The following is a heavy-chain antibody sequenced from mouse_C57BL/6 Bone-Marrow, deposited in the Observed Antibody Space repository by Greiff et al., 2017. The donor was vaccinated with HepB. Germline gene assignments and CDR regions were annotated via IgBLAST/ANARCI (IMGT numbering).Heavy chain of an antibody. D-gene: IGHD1-1*01. V-gene: IGHV5-4*01. J-gene: IGHJ2*01. Sequence: EVQLVESGGGLVKPGGSLKLSCAASGFTFSSYAMSWVRQTPEKRLEWVATISDGGSYTYYPDNVKGRFTISRDNAKNNLYLQMSHLKSEDTAMYYCARERNYYGSSYQDLGYWGQGTTLTVSS. CDR2: ISDGGSYT. CDR3: ARERNYYGSSYQDLGY. CDR1: GFTFSSYA.